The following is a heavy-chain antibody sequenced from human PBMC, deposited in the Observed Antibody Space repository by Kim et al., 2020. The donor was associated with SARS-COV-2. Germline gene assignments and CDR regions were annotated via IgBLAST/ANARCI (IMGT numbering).Heavy chain of an antibody. J-gene: IGHJ3*02. Sequence: GGSLKLSCTASGFTFRSYDMHWVRQAPGKGLEWVAVISYDGSNKYYADSVKGRFTISRDNSKNTLYLQMNSLRAEDTAVYYCAKDLVATTSWSAFDIWGQGTMVTVSS. CDR2: ISYDGSNK. D-gene: IGHD5-12*01. CDR1: GFTFRSYD. CDR3: AKDLVATTSWSAFDI. V-gene: IGHV3-30*18.